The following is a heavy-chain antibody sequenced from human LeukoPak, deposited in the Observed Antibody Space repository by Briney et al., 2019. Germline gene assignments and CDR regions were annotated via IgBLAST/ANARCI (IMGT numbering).Heavy chain of an antibody. CDR3: AREYYYGSGSYYRDAFDI. D-gene: IGHD3-10*01. CDR2: ISAYNGDT. CDR1: GYTFTSYG. Sequence: ASVKVSCKASGYTFTSYGISWVRQAPGQGPEWMGWISAYNGDTNYAQNFQGRVTMTRDTSTSTVYMELRSLRSEDTAVYYCAREYYYGSGSYYRDAFDIWGQGTMVTVSS. J-gene: IGHJ3*02. V-gene: IGHV1-18*01.